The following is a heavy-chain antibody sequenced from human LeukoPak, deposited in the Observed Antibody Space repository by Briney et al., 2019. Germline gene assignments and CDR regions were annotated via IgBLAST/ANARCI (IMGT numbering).Heavy chain of an antibody. V-gene: IGHV3-21*01. J-gene: IGHJ4*02. CDR2: ISSSKTYI. CDR3: ARDRIAAAGRGGEPFDY. D-gene: IGHD6-13*01. Sequence: GGSLRLSCAASGFTFSSYSMSWVRQAPGKGLEWVSSISSSKTYIYYADSVKGRFTISRDNAKNSLYLQMNSLRAEDTAVYYCARDRIAAAGRGGEPFDYWGQGTLVTVSS. CDR1: GFTFSSYS.